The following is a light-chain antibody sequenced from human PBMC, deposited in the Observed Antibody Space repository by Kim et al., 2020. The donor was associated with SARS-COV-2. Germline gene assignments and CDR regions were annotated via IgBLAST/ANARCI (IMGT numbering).Light chain of an antibody. CDR2: GNT. CDR3: QSFDSILSGSL. Sequence: QSVLTQSPSVSGAPGQRVPISCTGSTSNIGAGYEVHWYQQLPGTAPKLLIYGNTNRPSGVPDRFSASKSGTSASLAITGLQADDEADYYCQSFDSILSGSLFGGGTQLTVL. V-gene: IGLV1-40*01. CDR1: TSNIGAGYE. J-gene: IGLJ2*01.